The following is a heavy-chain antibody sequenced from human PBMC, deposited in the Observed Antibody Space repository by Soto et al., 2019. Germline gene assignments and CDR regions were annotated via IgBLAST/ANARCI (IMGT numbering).Heavy chain of an antibody. CDR3: APSSWYVWFDP. Sequence: QITLKESGPTLVKPTQTLTLTCTFSGFSLSTSGVGVGWIRQPPGKALEWLALIYWDDDKRYSPSLKSRLTTTKYTSKNQVVLTMTNMDPVDTATYYCAPSSWYVWFDPWGQGTLVTVSS. CDR1: GFSLSTSGVG. D-gene: IGHD6-13*01. V-gene: IGHV2-5*02. J-gene: IGHJ5*02. CDR2: IYWDDDK.